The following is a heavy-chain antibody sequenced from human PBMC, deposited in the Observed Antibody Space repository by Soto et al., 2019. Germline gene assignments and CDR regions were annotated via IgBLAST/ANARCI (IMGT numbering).Heavy chain of an antibody. CDR2: INPNTGGT. V-gene: IGHV1-2*02. CDR1: GYTFTGYF. Sequence: QVQLVQSGAEVKKPGASVKVSCKASGYTFTGYFIHWVRDVPGQGLEYLGWINPNTGGTDYAQKFLGRVTMTRDTSISTVFMDLKRLTSADTAVYYCERVARWAARDWFDPWGQGTLVTVSS. CDR3: ERVARWAARDWFDP. J-gene: IGHJ5*02. D-gene: IGHD2-15*01.